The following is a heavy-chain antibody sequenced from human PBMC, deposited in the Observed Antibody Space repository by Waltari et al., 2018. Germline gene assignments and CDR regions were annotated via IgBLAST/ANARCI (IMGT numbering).Heavy chain of an antibody. CDR1: GGTFSSYA. CDR2: IIPILVIA. D-gene: IGHD6-6*01. V-gene: IGHV1-69*10. CDR3: AREDYSSSDLDY. Sequence: QVQLVQSGAEVKKPGSSVKVSCKASGGTFSSYAISWVRQAPGQGLEWMGGIIPILVIANYAQKFQGRVTITADKSTSTAYMELSSLRAEDTAVYYCAREDYSSSDLDYWGQGTLVTVSS. J-gene: IGHJ4*02.